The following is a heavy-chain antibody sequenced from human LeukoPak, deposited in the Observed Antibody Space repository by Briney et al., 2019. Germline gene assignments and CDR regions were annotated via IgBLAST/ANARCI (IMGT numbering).Heavy chain of an antibody. CDR1: GGTFSSYA. J-gene: IGHJ6*02. D-gene: IGHD5-18*01. V-gene: IGHV1-69*01. CDR3: ASLWLNYYYYYGMDV. CDR2: IIPIFGTA. Sequence: SVKVSCKASGGTFSSYAISWVRQAPGQGLEWMGGIIPIFGTANYAQKFRGRVTITADESTSTAYMELSSLRSEDTAVYYCASLWLNYYYYYGMDVWGQGTTVTVSS.